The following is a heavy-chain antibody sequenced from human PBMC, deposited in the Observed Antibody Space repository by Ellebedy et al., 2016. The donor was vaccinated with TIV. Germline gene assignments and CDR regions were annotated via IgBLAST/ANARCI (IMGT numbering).Heavy chain of an antibody. CDR2: IIPILGIA. V-gene: IGHV1-69*04. J-gene: IGHJ3*02. D-gene: IGHD2-2*01. CDR3: ARGKVPAATGVAFDI. CDR1: GGTFSSYA. Sequence: SVKVSXXASGGTFSSYAISWVRQAPGQGLEWMGRIIPILGIANYAQKFQGRVTITADESTSTAYMELSSLRSEDTAVYYCARGKVPAATGVAFDIWGQGTMVTVSS.